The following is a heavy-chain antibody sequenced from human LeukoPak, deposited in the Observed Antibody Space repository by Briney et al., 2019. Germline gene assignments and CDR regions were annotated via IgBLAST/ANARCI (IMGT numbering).Heavy chain of an antibody. CDR2: ISSSSSYI. CDR3: ARDRHSSSSTFDY. D-gene: IGHD6-6*01. CDR1: GFTFSSYS. J-gene: IGHJ4*02. Sequence: PGGSLRLSCAASGFTFSSYSMNWVRQAPGKGLEWVSSISSSSSYIYYADSVKGRFTISRGNAKNSLYLQMNSLRAEDTAVYYCARDRHSSSSTFDYWGQGTLVTVSS. V-gene: IGHV3-21*01.